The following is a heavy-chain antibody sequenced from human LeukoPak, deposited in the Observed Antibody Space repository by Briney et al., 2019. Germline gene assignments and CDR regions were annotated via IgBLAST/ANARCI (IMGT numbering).Heavy chain of an antibody. CDR1: GGSMSSSS. CDR2: ISSSSSYI. D-gene: IGHD5-18*01. Sequence: ETLSLTCTVSGGSMSSSSYYWGWIRQPPGKGLEWVSSISSSSSYIYYADSVKGRFTISRDNAKNSLYLQMNSLRAEDTAVYYCAREGLEYSYGPKVSYYYGMDVWGQGTTVTVSS. J-gene: IGHJ6*02. V-gene: IGHV3-21*01. CDR3: AREGLEYSYGPKVSYYYGMDV.